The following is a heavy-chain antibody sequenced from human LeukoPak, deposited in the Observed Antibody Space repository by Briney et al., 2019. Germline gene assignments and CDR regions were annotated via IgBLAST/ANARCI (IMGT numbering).Heavy chain of an antibody. CDR2: MNPNSGNT. J-gene: IGHJ6*03. CDR3: ARADTSSWLNYYYYYMDV. Sequence: ASVKVSCKASGYTFTSYDINWVRQATGQGLEWMGWMNPNSGNTGYGQKFQGRVTITRNTSISTAYMELTSLTSEDTAVYYCARADTSSWLNYYYYYMDVWGKGTTVTVSS. D-gene: IGHD6-13*01. V-gene: IGHV1-8*03. CDR1: GYTFTSYD.